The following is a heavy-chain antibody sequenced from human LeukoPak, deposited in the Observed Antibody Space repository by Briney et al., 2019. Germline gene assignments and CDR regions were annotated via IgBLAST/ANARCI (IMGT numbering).Heavy chain of an antibody. CDR3: ARDLLTVTKGLDI. V-gene: IGHV4-59*11. J-gene: IGHJ3*02. CDR2: ISYIWST. CDR1: DDSFSSHY. Sequence: SETLSLTCAVSDDSFSSHYWTWIRQPPGKGLEWIGYISYIWSTNYNPSLESRVTIAIDTSKNEFSLNLTSLTAVDKAVYYCARDLLTVTKGLDIWGQGTMVSVSS. D-gene: IGHD4-17*01.